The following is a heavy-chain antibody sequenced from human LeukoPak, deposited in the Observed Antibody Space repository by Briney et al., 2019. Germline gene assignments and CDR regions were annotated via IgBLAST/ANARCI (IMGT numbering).Heavy chain of an antibody. Sequence: PGGSLRLSCAASGFTFSNAWMSWVRQAPGKGLEWVGRIKSKTDGGTTDYATPVKGGFTISRDDSKNTLYLQMNSLKTEDTAVYYCTSHPSGGSWPNDYWGQGTLVTVSS. CDR3: TSHPSGGSWPNDY. CDR1: GFTFSNAW. D-gene: IGHD2-15*01. CDR2: IKSKTDGGTT. J-gene: IGHJ4*02. V-gene: IGHV3-15*01.